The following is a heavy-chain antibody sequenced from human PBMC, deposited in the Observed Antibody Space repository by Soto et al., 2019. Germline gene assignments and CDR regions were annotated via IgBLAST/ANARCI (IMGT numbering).Heavy chain of an antibody. CDR3: ARGWREWEPKFDY. Sequence: QVQLQESSPGLVKASETLSLTCSVSGGSIYSYYWSWIRQPPGKGLEWIGYIYYSGSTNYNPSLESRVTISVDMSRNQFSLKMDSVTAADTAVFYCARGWREWEPKFDYWGQGILVTVSS. D-gene: IGHD1-26*01. V-gene: IGHV4-59*01. CDR2: IYYSGST. J-gene: IGHJ4*02. CDR1: GGSIYSYY.